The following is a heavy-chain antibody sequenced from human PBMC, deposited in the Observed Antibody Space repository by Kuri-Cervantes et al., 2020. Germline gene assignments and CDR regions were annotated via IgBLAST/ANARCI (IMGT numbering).Heavy chain of an antibody. CDR1: GFTFSSYG. CDR2: ISYDGSNK. Sequence: GGSLRLSCAASGFTFSSYGMHWVRQAPGKGLEWVAVISYDGSNKFYADSVKGRFTTSRDNSKNTLYLQMNSLRAEDTAVYYCAKGQWLVGFDYWGQGTLVTVSS. V-gene: IGHV3-30*18. CDR3: AKGQWLVGFDY. J-gene: IGHJ4*02. D-gene: IGHD6-19*01.